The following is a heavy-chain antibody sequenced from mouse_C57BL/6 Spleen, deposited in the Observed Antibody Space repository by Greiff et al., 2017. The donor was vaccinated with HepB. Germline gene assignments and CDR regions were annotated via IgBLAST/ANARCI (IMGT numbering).Heavy chain of an antibody. CDR3: ERVYYGSREYYFDY. CDR1: GYTFTSYW. CDR2: IDPSDSYT. Sequence: QVQLQQPGAELVMPGASVKLSCKASGYTFTSYWMHWVKQRPGQGLEWIGEIDPSDSYTNYNQKFKGKSTLTVDKSSSTAYMQLSSLTSEDSAVYYCERVYYGSREYYFDYWGQGTTLTVSS. J-gene: IGHJ2*01. V-gene: IGHV1-69*01. D-gene: IGHD1-1*01.